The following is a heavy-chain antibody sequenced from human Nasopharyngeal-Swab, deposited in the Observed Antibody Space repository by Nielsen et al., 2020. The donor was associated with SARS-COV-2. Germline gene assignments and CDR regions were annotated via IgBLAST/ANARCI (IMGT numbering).Heavy chain of an antibody. D-gene: IGHD4-11*01. J-gene: IGHJ4*02. CDR2: IETNGEKT. Sequence: WICQPPGKGPEYVSAIETNGEKTYYADSVKGRFIISRDDSKNTFSLQMSSLRIEDTAIYYCVRGTTHWGRGALVTVSS. CDR3: VRGTTH. V-gene: IGHV3-64D*09.